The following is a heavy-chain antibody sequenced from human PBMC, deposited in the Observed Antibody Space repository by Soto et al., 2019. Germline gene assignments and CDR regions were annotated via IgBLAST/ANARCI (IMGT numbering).Heavy chain of an antibody. CDR2: IIPIFGTA. CDR1: GGTFSSSA. J-gene: IGHJ5*02. Sequence: QVQLVQSGAEVKKPGSSVKVSCKASGGTFSSSAISWVRQAPGQGLEWMGGIIPIFGTANYAQKFQGRVTITADKSTNTAYMELGSLRSEDTAVYYCARGYGSGGSCYSDWFDPWGQGTLVTVSS. D-gene: IGHD2-15*01. V-gene: IGHV1-69*06. CDR3: ARGYGSGGSCYSDWFDP.